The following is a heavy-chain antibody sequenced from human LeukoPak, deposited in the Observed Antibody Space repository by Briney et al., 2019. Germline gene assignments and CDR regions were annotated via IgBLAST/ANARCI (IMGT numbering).Heavy chain of an antibody. CDR1: GFIFSPYA. CDR2: ISSNGGST. D-gene: IGHD4-23*01. J-gene: IGHJ4*02. CDR3: VKDRWVDY. Sequence: QPGGSLRLSCSASGFIFSPYAMHWVRQAPGKGLEYVSSISSNGGSTYYADSVKDRFTISRDNSKNTAYLQMSSLRVEDTAVYYCVKDRWVDYWGQGTLVTVSS. V-gene: IGHV3-64D*09.